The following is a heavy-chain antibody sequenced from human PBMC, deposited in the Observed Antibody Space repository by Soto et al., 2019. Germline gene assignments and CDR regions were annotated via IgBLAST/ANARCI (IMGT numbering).Heavy chain of an antibody. CDR2: IRDSGGGT. Sequence: PGGSLRLSCAASGFTFSSHVMTWVRQSTGKGPEWVSTIRDSGGGTSYADSVKGRFTISRDNSKNTLYLQMNSLRAEDTAVYYCARFIVEIAAAGWGRPMDVWGQGTTVTVSS. CDR1: GFTFSSHV. V-gene: IGHV3-23*01. D-gene: IGHD6-13*01. J-gene: IGHJ6*02. CDR3: ARFIVEIAAAGWGRPMDV.